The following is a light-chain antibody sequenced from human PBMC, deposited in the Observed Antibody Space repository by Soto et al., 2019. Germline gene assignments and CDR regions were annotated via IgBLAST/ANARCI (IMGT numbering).Light chain of an antibody. CDR2: GAF. CDR3: QQYNDWTLT. V-gene: IGKV3-15*01. CDR1: QSVSTN. Sequence: EIVMTQSPATLSVSPGERATLSCRASQSVSTNLAWYQQKPGQAPSLLIYGAFTRATGIPTRFSGTGSGTEFNLTISRLQSEDFALYDCQQYNDWTLTFGQGTKVDIK. J-gene: IGKJ1*01.